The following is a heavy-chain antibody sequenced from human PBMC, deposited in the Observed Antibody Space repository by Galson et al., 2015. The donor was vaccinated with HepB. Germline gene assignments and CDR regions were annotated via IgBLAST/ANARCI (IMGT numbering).Heavy chain of an antibody. CDR1: GFTFSSYA. CDR2: ISGSGGST. V-gene: IGHV3-23*01. CDR3: AKVLVSDFRSGYYTVLRGGTSDSSMDV. J-gene: IGHJ6*03. D-gene: IGHD3-3*01. Sequence: LRLSCAASGFTFSSYAMTWVRQAPGKGLEWVSGISGSGGSTNYAVSVQGRFIMSRDNSKNTLYLQMNSLRAEDTAVYYCAKVLVSDFRSGYYTVLRGGTSDSSMDVWGKGTTVTVSS.